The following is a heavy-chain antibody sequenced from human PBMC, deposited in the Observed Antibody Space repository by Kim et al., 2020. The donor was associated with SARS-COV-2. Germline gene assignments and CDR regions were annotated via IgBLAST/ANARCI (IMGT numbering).Heavy chain of an antibody. CDR2: IIQDGSAK. CDR3: ARGGGTAAGLFFDC. CDR1: VFIFSDYY. V-gene: IGHV3-7*01. D-gene: IGHD6-13*01. J-gene: IGHJ4*02. Sequence: GGSLRLSCAASVFIFSDYYMSWIRQAPGKGLEWVANIIQDGSAKTYVDSVKGRFTISRDNAKNSLYLQMNSLRAEDTAVYYCARGGGTAAGLFFDCWGQGTLVTFSS.